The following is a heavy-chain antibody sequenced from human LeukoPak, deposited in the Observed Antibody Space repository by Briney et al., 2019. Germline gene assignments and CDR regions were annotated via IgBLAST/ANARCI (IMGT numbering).Heavy chain of an antibody. CDR3: ARHRSGWLQSSFDY. Sequence: PSGTLSLTCAVSGGSISSSNWWSWIRQPPGKGLEWIGEIYHSGSTNYNPSLKSRVTISVDKSKTQFSLKLSSVTAADTAVYYCARHRSGWLQSSFDYWGQGTLVTVSS. CDR2: IYHSGST. V-gene: IGHV4-4*02. D-gene: IGHD5-24*01. CDR1: GGSISSSNW. J-gene: IGHJ4*02.